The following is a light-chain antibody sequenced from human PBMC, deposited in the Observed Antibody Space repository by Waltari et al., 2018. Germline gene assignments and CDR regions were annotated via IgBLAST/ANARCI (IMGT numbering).Light chain of an antibody. V-gene: IGKV2-28*01. Sequence: DIVMTQTPLSLPVNLGEPASISCRSSQSLMHSNGNTYLDWYLQKPGQPPRLLIYRVSNRFSGVPDRFSGSGSGTDFTLKISRVEAEDVGVFYCMQPLQTPFSFGQGTKVEIK. CDR2: RVS. CDR1: QSLMHSNGNTY. J-gene: IGKJ2*03. CDR3: MQPLQTPFS.